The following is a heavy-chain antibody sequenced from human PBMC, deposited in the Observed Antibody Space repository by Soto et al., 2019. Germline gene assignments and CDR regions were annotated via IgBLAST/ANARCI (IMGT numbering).Heavy chain of an antibody. CDR3: AKSVYNWNDGFFDY. D-gene: IGHD1-1*01. CDR2: ISYDGVNK. Sequence: SCKASGGTFSTYGMHWVRQAPGKGLEWVAVISYDGVNKYYADSVKGRFTISRDNSKNTLYLQMNSLRAEDTAVYYCAKSVYNWNDGFFDYWGQGTLVTVSS. CDR1: GGTFSTYG. V-gene: IGHV3-30*18. J-gene: IGHJ4*02.